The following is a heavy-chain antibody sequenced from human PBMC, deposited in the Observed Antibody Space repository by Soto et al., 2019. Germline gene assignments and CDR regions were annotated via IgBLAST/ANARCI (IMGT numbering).Heavy chain of an antibody. Sequence: SETLSLTCTVSGGSISSYYWSWIRQPPGKGLEWIGYIYYSGSTNYNPSLKSRVTISVDTSKNQFSLKLSSVTAADTAVYYCARGGRWSRPYYYYYGMDVWGQGTTVTVSS. D-gene: IGHD6-13*01. CDR3: ARGGRWSRPYYYYYGMDV. CDR2: IYYSGST. J-gene: IGHJ6*02. CDR1: GGSISSYY. V-gene: IGHV4-59*01.